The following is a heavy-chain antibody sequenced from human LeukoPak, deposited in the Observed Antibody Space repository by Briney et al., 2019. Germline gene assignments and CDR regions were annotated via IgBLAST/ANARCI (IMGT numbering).Heavy chain of an antibody. CDR2: IIPVFGTA. CDR3: ARVTGGIAAAGYAFDI. CDR1: GGSFSNYA. V-gene: IGHV1-69*06. Sequence: SVKVSCKASGGSFSNYATSWVRQAPGQGLEWMGGIIPVFGTANYAQKFQGRVTITADTSTSTAYMELRSLRSDDTAVYYCARVTGGIAAAGYAFDIWGQGTMVTVSS. J-gene: IGHJ3*02. D-gene: IGHD6-13*01.